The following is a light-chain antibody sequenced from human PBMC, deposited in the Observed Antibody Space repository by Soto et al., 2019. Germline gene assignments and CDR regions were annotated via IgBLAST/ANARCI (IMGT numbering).Light chain of an antibody. Sequence: IGMPQSTETLSVSPGERATLSCRASQRVSSNLAWYQQKPGQAPSLLIYGASTRATGIPARFSGSGSGTEFTLTISSLESEDFAVYYCQQYNTWPLWTFGQGTNVDIK. CDR1: QRVSSN. J-gene: IGKJ1*01. CDR3: QQYNTWPLWT. CDR2: GAS. V-gene: IGKV3-15*01.